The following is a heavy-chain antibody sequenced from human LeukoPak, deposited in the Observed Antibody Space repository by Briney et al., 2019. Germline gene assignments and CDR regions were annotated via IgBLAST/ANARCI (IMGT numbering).Heavy chain of an antibody. CDR2: IYYSGTT. V-gene: IGHV4-59*01. CDR1: GGSISSYY. D-gene: IGHD2/OR15-2a*01. CDR3: ARIYADAFDI. Sequence: PSETLSLTCTVSGGSISSYYWSRVRQSPGKGLEWIGCIYYSGTTNYNPSLKSRVTISVATSKNQFSLKVSSVTAADTAMYYCARIYADAFDIWGQRTMVTVSS. J-gene: IGHJ3*02.